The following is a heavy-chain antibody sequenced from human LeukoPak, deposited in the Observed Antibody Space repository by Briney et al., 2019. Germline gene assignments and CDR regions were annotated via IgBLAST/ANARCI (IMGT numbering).Heavy chain of an antibody. CDR2: ISGSGGST. V-gene: IGHV3-23*01. CDR3: ARDRGSGWYPNWFDP. J-gene: IGHJ5*02. Sequence: GGSLRLSCAASGFTFSSYAMSWVRQAPGKGLEWVSAISGSGGSTYYADSVKGRFTISRDNSKNTLYLQMNSLRAEDTAVYYCARDRGSGWYPNWFDPWGQGTLVTVSS. CDR1: GFTFSSYA. D-gene: IGHD6-19*01.